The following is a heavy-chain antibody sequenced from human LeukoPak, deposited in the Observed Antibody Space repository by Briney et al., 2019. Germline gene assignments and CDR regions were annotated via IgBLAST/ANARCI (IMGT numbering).Heavy chain of an antibody. Sequence: EASVKVSCKASGYTFTGYYMHWVRQAPGQGLEWMGRINPNSGGTNYAQKFQGRVTMTRDTSISTAYMELSRLRSDDTAVYYCARDAGYDIWYNYWGQGTLVTVSS. CDR3: ARDAGYDIWYNY. CDR1: GYTFTGYY. D-gene: IGHD3-9*01. V-gene: IGHV1-2*06. CDR2: INPNSGGT. J-gene: IGHJ4*02.